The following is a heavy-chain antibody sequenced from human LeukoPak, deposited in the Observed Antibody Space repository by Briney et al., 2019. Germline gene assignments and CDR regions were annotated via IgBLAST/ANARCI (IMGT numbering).Heavy chain of an antibody. CDR3: ARGTGLDY. Sequence: GGSLRLSCAASGFPFSSYEMNWVRQAPGKGLEWVSYISSSGDSIYYADSVKGRFTVSRDNAKKSLYLHMNSLGDDDTAVYYCARGTGLDYWGQGTLVTVSS. CDR2: ISSSGDSI. J-gene: IGHJ4*02. CDR1: GFPFSSYE. D-gene: IGHD1-14*01. V-gene: IGHV3-48*03.